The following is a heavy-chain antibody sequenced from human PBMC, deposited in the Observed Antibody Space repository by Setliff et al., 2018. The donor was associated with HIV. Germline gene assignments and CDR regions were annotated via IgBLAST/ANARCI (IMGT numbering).Heavy chain of an antibody. V-gene: IGHV1-2*02. CDR3: VLPGYYESSGYAVDH. Sequence: GASVKVSCKASGYTFSAYHMGWVRQAPGQGREWMGRIKPNRGGTNFAQKFQGRVTLTRDTYISTAHMELTRLTADDTAVYYCVLPGYYESSGYAVDHWGQGTLVTVSS. J-gene: IGHJ4*02. D-gene: IGHD3-22*01. CDR2: IKPNRGGT. CDR1: GYTFSAYH.